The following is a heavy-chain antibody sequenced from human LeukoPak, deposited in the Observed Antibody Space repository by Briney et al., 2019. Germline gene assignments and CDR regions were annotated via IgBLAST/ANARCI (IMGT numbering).Heavy chain of an antibody. CDR1: GFIFSNCW. D-gene: IGHD4-11*01. Sequence: GGSLRLSCETSGFIFSNCWMTWVRQAPGKGLEWVANIKTDASEKYYADSVKGRFTISRDNAKMSLYLQMNSLRVEDTAVYYCATYSTRNAREFQSWGQGALVTVSS. J-gene: IGHJ1*01. V-gene: IGHV3-7*01. CDR3: ATYSTRNAREFQS. CDR2: IKTDASEK.